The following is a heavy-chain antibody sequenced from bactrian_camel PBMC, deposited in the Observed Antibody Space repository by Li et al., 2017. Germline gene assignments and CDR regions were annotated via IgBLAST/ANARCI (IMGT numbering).Heavy chain of an antibody. V-gene: IGHV3S53*01. CDR3: ATSGATACPWRSFLPSVFAY. Sequence: HVQLVESGGGSVQAGGSLRLSCAASGYTYNRNCMAWFRQPPGKEREEVAFIERHGSTRYADSVKGRFTISKDNAKNTLYLQMNSLKPEDTAMYYCATSGATACPWRSFLPSVFAYWGQGTQVTVS. D-gene: IGHD1*01. CDR1: GYTYNRNC. J-gene: IGHJ6*01. CDR2: IERHGST.